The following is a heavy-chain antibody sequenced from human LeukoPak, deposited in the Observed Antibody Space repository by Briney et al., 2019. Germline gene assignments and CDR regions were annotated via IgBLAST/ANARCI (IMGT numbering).Heavy chain of an antibody. V-gene: IGHV3-49*04. CDR1: GFTVSSYI. CDR3: TRATRISIFGVQYYFDY. Sequence: ALTLSCAVSGFTVSSYIMNWVGPPPARGLEGVGFVSSKSNGGTTEYAASVQGRFTISRDDSKSVAYLQMDSLKTEDTAVYYCTRATRISIFGVQYYFDYWGRGTLVTVSS. D-gene: IGHD3-3*01. J-gene: IGHJ4*02. CDR2: VSSKSNGGTT.